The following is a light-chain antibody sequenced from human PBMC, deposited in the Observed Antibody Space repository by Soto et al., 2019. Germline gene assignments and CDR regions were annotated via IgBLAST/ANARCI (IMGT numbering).Light chain of an antibody. V-gene: IGKV3-20*01. J-gene: IGKJ4*01. CDR2: GAS. Sequence: EIVLTQSPGTLSLSPGERATLSCRASQSVSSSYLAWYQQKPGQAPRLLIYGASSRATGIPDRFSRSGSGTDFTLTISRLEPEDCAVYYCQQYDSSPLTFGGGTKVEIK. CDR1: QSVSSSY. CDR3: QQYDSSPLT.